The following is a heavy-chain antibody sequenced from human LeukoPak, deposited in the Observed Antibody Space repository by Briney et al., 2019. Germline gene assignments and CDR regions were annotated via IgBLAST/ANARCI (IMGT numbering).Heavy chain of an antibody. J-gene: IGHJ4*02. Sequence: SETLSLTCTVSGGSISSYYWSWIRQPPGKGLEWIGYIYYSGSTNYNPSLKSRVTTSVDTSKNQISLRLRSVTAADTAVYYCARVTGYMIEDYFDYWGQGTLVTVSS. D-gene: IGHD3-22*01. CDR3: ARVTGYMIEDYFDY. V-gene: IGHV4-59*01. CDR1: GGSISSYY. CDR2: IYYSGST.